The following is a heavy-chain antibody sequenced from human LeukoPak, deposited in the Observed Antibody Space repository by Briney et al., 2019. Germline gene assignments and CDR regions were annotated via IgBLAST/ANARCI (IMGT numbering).Heavy chain of an antibody. J-gene: IGHJ5*02. CDR2: VSATGGTT. D-gene: IGHD2-15*01. CDR1: GFTFSNYA. CDR3: ARGQEAAGTRLGWFDP. Sequence: GGSLRLSCTVSGFTFSNYAMNWVRQAPGKGLEWVSTVSATGGTTYYGDSVKGRLTISRDNSKSTLYLHMNSLRPEDTAVYYCARGQEAAGTRLGWFDPWGQGTLVTVSS. V-gene: IGHV3-23*01.